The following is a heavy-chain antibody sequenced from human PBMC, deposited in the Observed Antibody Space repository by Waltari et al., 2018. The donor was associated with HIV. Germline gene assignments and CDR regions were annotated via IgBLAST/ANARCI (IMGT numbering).Heavy chain of an antibody. D-gene: IGHD3-22*01. CDR3: ARVNSSGYYYHFDY. V-gene: IGHV4-39*07. CDR2: IYYSGST. J-gene: IGHJ4*02. Sequence: QLQLQESGPGLVKPSETLSLTCTVSGGSISSSSYYWGWIRQPPGKGLEWIGSIYYSGSTYYNPSLKSRVTISVDTSKNQFSLKLSSVTAADTAVYYCARVNSSGYYYHFDYWGQGTLVTVSS. CDR1: GGSISSSSYY.